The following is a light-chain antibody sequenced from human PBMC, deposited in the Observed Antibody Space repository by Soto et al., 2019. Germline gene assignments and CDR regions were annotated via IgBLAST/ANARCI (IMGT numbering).Light chain of an antibody. Sequence: PEERATLSCRASQSVTSNYLAWYQQKPGQAPRLLIFGASSRATGIPDKFSGSGSGTDFTLTISRLEPDDFAVYYCQRYGGPSWTFGQGTKVDIK. CDR1: QSVTSNY. CDR2: GAS. J-gene: IGKJ1*01. V-gene: IGKV3-20*01. CDR3: QRYGGPSWT.